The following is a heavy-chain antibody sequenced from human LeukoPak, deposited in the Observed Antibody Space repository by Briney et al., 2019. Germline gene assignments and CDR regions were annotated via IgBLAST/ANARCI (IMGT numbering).Heavy chain of an antibody. CDR2: INPNSGGT. D-gene: IGHD6-6*01. CDR3: ARVWQLVPYYYYYMDV. Sequence: ASVKVSCKASGYTFTGYYMHWVRQAPGQGLEWMGRINPNSGGTNYAQKFQGRVTMTRDTSISTAYMELSRLRSDDTAVYYCARVWQLVPYYYYYMDVWGKGTTVTVSS. J-gene: IGHJ6*03. V-gene: IGHV1-2*06. CDR1: GYTFTGYY.